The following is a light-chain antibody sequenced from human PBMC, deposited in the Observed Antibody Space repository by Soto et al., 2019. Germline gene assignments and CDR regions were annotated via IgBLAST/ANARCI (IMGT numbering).Light chain of an antibody. J-gene: IGKJ3*01. CDR3: QPYGISPWGFT. CDR2: RSI. V-gene: IGKV3-20*01. CDR1: QRISTSS. Sequence: EIVLTQSPGTLSLSPRERATLSCRPSQRISTSSLAWYQQKPCQAPRLLVFRSITRATRVPVRFSGSESGHDFALTITRLEPEDSAGYFCQPYGISPWGFTFGPGTKVEIK.